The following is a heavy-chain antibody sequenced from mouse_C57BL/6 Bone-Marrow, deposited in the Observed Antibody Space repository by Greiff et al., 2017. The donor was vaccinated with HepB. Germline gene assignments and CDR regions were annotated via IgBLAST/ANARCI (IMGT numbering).Heavy chain of an antibody. Sequence: VKLKQPGAELVRPGSSVKLSCKASGYTFTSYWMDWVKQRPGQGLEWIGNIYPSDSETHYNQKFKDKATLTVDKSSSTAYMQLSSLTSEDSAVYYCARDFNYYGSSYVGFAYWGQGTLVTVSA. CDR1: GYTFTSYW. V-gene: IGHV1-61*01. J-gene: IGHJ3*01. CDR2: IYPSDSET. CDR3: ARDFNYYGSSYVGFAY. D-gene: IGHD1-1*01.